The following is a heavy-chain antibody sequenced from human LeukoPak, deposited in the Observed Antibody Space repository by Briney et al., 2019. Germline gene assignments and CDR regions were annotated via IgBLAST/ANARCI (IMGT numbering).Heavy chain of an antibody. D-gene: IGHD4-17*01. CDR3: ARETHGVNFYY. CDR1: GFTFSTYG. J-gene: IGHJ4*02. CDR2: IWYNGDTK. Sequence: PGTSLTLLCAASGFTFSTYGMHWVRQAPGKGLECVASIWYNGDTKYYAASVKGRFTISRDKSKNTLYLRMNILRAEATAMYYCARETHGVNFYYWGQGTLVTVSS. V-gene: IGHV3-33*08.